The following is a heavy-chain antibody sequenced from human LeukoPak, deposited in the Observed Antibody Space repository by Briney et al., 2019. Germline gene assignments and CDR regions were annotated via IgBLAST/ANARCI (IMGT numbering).Heavy chain of an antibody. CDR2: LSSDGRST. CDR1: GFTVSTYW. J-gene: IGHJ4*02. V-gene: IGHV3-74*01. D-gene: IGHD3-22*01. CDR3: ARSYNYRFDY. Sequence: GGSLRLSCEVSGFTVSTYWMHWVRQGPGKGLEWVARLSSDGRSTNYAGFVKGRATISRDNAKNTLFLEMSGLRADDTAVYYCARSYNYRFDYWGQGTLVVVSS.